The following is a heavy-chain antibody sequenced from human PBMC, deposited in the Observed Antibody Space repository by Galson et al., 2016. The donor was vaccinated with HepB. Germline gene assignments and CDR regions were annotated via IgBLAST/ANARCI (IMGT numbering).Heavy chain of an antibody. D-gene: IGHD3-10*01. CDR2: ISSSSSYI. CDR1: GITFSSHS. J-gene: IGHJ6*02. Sequence: SLRLSCAASGITFSSHSMNWVRQAPGKGLEWVSLISSSSSYIYYADSVKGRFTISRDNAKNSLYLQMNSPRAEDTAVYYCARDKDKGAYGVNYGMDVWGQGTTVTVSS. CDR3: ARDKDKGAYGVNYGMDV. V-gene: IGHV3-21*06.